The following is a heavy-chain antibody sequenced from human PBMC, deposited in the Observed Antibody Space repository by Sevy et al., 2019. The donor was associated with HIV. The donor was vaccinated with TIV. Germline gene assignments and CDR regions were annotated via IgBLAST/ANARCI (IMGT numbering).Heavy chain of an antibody. V-gene: IGHV3-9*01. CDR3: AKDTSRGVAGTGYFDY. CDR2: ISWNSATR. Sequence: GGSLRLSCAASGFTFEDSAMHWVRQAPGKGLEWVSGISWNSATRGDADSVKGRFTISRDNAKNSLYLQMNSLGTEDTALYYCAKDTSRGVAGTGYFDYWGQGTLVTVSS. CDR1: GFTFEDSA. D-gene: IGHD6-19*01. J-gene: IGHJ4*02.